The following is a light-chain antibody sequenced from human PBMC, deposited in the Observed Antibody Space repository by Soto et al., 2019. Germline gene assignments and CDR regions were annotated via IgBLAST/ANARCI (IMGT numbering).Light chain of an antibody. Sequence: EIVMTQSPATLSVSPGERATLSCRASQSVSSNLAWYQQKPGQATRLLISGASTRATGIPARFSGSGSGTKFTLTISSLKSEDFAVYYCQQYNNWPRTFGQGTKVEI. CDR2: GAS. V-gene: IGKV3-15*01. CDR1: QSVSSN. CDR3: QQYNNWPRT. J-gene: IGKJ1*01.